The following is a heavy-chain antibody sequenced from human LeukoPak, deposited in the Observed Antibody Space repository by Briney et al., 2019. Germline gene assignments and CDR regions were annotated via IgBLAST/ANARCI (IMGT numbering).Heavy chain of an antibody. D-gene: IGHD6-13*01. CDR1: GGTVSSYT. CDR2: IIPIFGTA. Sequence: GVSVKVSCKASGGTVSSYTISWVRQAPGQGLEWMGGIIPIFGTANYAQKFQGRVTITADVSTSTAYMELSSLRSEDTAVYYCARGGDSSSITTYYYYYYMDVWGKGTTVTVSS. J-gene: IGHJ6*03. V-gene: IGHV1-69*13. CDR3: ARGGDSSSITTYYYYYYMDV.